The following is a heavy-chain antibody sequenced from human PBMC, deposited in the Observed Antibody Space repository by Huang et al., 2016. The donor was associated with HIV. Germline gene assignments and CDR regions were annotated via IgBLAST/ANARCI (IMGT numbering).Heavy chain of an antibody. CDR2: VSADSGYT. V-gene: IGHV1-18*01. J-gene: IGHJ4*02. CDR3: ARVPSDHFSDY. CDR1: GYTFSIYG. Sequence: QIQLVQSGPEVKKPGASVKVSCKASGYTFSIYGISCVRQAPGQGPGWMGWVSADSGYTNYSQKFQGRGTMTADTSASTAYMDLRSLTSDDTAVYYCARVPSDHFSDYWGQGTLVTVSS.